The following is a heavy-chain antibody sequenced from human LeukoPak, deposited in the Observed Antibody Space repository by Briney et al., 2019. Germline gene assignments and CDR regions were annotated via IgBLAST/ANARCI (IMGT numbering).Heavy chain of an antibody. CDR3: ARPGYYGSGSDSGY. CDR1: GASISAYY. CDR2: INHSGST. D-gene: IGHD3-10*01. J-gene: IGHJ4*02. Sequence: SETLSLTCTVSGASISAYYWSWIRQPPGKGLEWIGEINHSGSTNYNPSLKSRVTISVDTSKNQFSLKLGSVTAADTAVYYCARPGYYGSGSDSGYWGQGTLVTVSS. V-gene: IGHV4-34*01.